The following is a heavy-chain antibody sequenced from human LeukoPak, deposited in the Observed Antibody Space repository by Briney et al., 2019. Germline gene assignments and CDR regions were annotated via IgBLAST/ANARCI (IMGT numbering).Heavy chain of an antibody. V-gene: IGHV4-4*07. D-gene: IGHD6-13*01. J-gene: IGHJ4*02. CDR2: IYTSGST. CDR3: AREGYSSSWFDY. Sequence: SETLSLTCTVSGGSISSYYWSWIRQPAGKGLEWIGRIYTSGSTNYDPSLKSRVTMSVDTSKNQFSLKLSSVTAADTAVCYCAREGYSSSWFDYWGQGTLVTVSS. CDR1: GGSISSYY.